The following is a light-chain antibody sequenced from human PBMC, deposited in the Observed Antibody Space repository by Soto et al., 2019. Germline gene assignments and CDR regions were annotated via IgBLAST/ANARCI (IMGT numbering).Light chain of an antibody. J-gene: IGLJ1*01. Sequence: QSVLTQPASGSGSPGQSITISCTGTSSDVGGYNYVSWYQQHPGKAPKLMISDVSNRPSGVSNRFSGSKAGNTASLNISGLHAGGESDYYFSSYTRSSPYAFGTGTKLTVL. CDR3: SSYTRSSPYA. CDR1: SSDVGGYNY. V-gene: IGLV2-14*01. CDR2: DVS.